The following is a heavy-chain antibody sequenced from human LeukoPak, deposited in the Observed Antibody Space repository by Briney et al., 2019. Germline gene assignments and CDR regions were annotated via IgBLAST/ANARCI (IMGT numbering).Heavy chain of an antibody. J-gene: IGHJ5*01. CDR3: AKPISGGLAVTADWFHP. D-gene: IGHD6-19*01. CDR2: INANSGTT. CDR1: GFAFSVYA. Sequence: GGSLRLSCSASGFAFSVYAMSWLRQPPGKGLEWVSTINANSGTTSYAASVRGRFSISRDNSKSTLYLQLSTLRADDTATYYCAKPISGGLAVTADWFHPWGQGTLVVVSS. V-gene: IGHV3-23*01.